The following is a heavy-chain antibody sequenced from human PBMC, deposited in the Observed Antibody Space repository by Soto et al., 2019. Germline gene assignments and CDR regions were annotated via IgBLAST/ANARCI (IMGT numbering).Heavy chain of an antibody. V-gene: IGHV4-30-4*01. CDR3: ARVWLVGDYGMDV. CDR1: GGSISSGDYY. Sequence: PSETLSLTCTVSGGSISSGDYYWSWIRQPPGKGLEWIGYIYYSGSTYYNPSLKSRVTISVDTSKNQFSLKLSSVTAADTAVYYCARVWLVGDYGMDVWGQWTTVTVSS. CDR2: IYYSGST. D-gene: IGHD6-19*01. J-gene: IGHJ6*02.